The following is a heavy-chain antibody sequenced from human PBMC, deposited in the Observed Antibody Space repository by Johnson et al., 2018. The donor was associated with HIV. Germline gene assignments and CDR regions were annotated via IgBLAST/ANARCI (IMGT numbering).Heavy chain of an antibody. J-gene: IGHJ3*02. Sequence: VQLVESGGGLVQPGGSLRLSCVASGFTVGTKYMSWIRQAPGKGLEWVSVIYSGGSTYYADSVKGRFTISRDNSKNTLYLQMNSLRAEDTAVYYCARVPNDACDIGGQGTMVTVSS. CDR1: GFTVGTKY. V-gene: IGHV3-66*01. CDR3: ARVPNDACDI. CDR2: IYSGGST.